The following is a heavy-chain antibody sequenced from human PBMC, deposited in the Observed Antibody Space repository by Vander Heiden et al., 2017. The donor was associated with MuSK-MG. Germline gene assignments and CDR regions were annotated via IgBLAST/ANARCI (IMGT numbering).Heavy chain of an antibody. D-gene: IGHD3-10*01. Sequence: QVQLVQSGAEVKKPGSSVKVSCKAPGGTFSSDASRWVRQAPGQGLEWMGGSIPIRGIANYAQKLQGRVTITADKSTSTAYMELSRVRSEDTAVYYCARGGSGSYYIMDYWGQGTRVTVYS. CDR1: GGTFSSDA. CDR3: ARGGSGSYYIMDY. J-gene: IGHJ4*02. CDR2: SIPIRGIA. V-gene: IGHV1-69*10.